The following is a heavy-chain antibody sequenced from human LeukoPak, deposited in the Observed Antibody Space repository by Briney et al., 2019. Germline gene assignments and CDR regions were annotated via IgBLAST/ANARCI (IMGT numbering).Heavy chain of an antibody. CDR1: GYTFTSYG. D-gene: IGHD6-6*01. CDR3: ARGRPYSSSYLTPVYDY. V-gene: IGHV1-18*01. J-gene: IGHJ4*02. CDR2: ISAYNGNT. Sequence: ASVKVSCKASGYTFTSYGISWVRQAPGQGLEWMGWISAYNGNTNYAQKLQGRVTMTTDTSTSTAYMELRSLRSDDTAVYYCARGRPYSSSYLTPVYDYWGQGTLVTVSS.